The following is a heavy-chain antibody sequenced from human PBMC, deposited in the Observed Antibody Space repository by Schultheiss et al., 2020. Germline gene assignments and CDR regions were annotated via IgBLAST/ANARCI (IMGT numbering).Heavy chain of an antibody. D-gene: IGHD3-16*02. CDR3: ARNRRSHFSFDY. V-gene: IGHV4-39*01. J-gene: IGHJ4*02. CDR2: IYYSGST. Sequence: SETLSLTCTVSGGSISSYYWGWIRQPPEKGLEWIGSIYYSGSTYYNPSLKSRLTISVDTSKNQFSLKLSSVTAADTAVYYCARNRRSHFSFDYWGQGTLVTVSS. CDR1: GGSISSYY.